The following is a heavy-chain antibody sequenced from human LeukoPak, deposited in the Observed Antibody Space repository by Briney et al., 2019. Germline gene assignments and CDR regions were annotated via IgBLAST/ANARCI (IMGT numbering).Heavy chain of an antibody. V-gene: IGHV3-21*01. Sequence: GGSLRLSCAASGFTFSSYEMNWVRQAPGKGLEWVSSISSSSSYIYYADSLKGRLTISRDNAKNSVYLQMDSLRAEDTAVYYCARHRTASDHWGQGILVTVSS. D-gene: IGHD3-16*02. J-gene: IGHJ4*02. CDR3: ARHRTASDH. CDR1: GFTFSSYE. CDR2: ISSSSSYI.